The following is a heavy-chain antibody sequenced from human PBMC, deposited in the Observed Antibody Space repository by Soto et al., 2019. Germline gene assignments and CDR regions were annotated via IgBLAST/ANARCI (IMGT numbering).Heavy chain of an antibody. D-gene: IGHD2-15*01. J-gene: IGHJ1*01. V-gene: IGHV4-4*07. CDR2: IYTSGST. Sequence: KSSETLSLTCTVSGGSISSYYWSWIRQPAGKGLEWIGRIYTSGSTNYNPSLKSRVTMSVDTSKNQFSLKLSSVTAADTAVYYCARVGFGGKDGGAEYFQHWGQGTLVTVSS. CDR3: ARVGFGGKDGGAEYFQH. CDR1: GGSISSYY.